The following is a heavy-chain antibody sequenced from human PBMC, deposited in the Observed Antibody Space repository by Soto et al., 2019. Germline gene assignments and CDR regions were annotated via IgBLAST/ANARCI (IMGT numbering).Heavy chain of an antibody. D-gene: IGHD3-10*01. CDR2: IYYSGST. V-gene: IGHV4-59*01. J-gene: IGHJ6*02. CDR3: ARSDGSGQYYYYYYGMDV. CDR1: GGSISSYY. Sequence: SETLSLTCTVSGGSISSYYWSWIRQPPGKGLEWIGYIYYSGSTNYNPSLKSRVTISLDTSKNQFSLKLSSVTAADTAVYYCARSDGSGQYYYYYYGMDVWGQGTTVTVSS.